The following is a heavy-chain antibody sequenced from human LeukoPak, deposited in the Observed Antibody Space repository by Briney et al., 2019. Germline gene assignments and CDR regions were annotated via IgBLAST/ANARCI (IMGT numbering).Heavy chain of an antibody. CDR1: GGSISSYY. CDR2: IYYSGST. CDR3: ARGGNYYDSSGYYYFDY. D-gene: IGHD3-22*01. Sequence: PSETLSLTCTVSGGSISSYYWSWIRQPPGKGLEWIGYIYYSGSTNYNPSLKSRVTISVDTSKNQFSLKPSSVTAADTAVYYCARGGNYYDSSGYYYFDYWGQGTLVTVSS. J-gene: IGHJ4*02. V-gene: IGHV4-59*01.